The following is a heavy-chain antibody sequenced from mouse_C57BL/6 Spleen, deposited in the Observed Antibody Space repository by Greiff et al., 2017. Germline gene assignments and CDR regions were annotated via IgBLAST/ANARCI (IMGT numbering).Heavy chain of an antibody. J-gene: IGHJ2*01. D-gene: IGHD1-1*01. CDR3: ARSGITTVVAPDY. CDR2: IYPRDGST. CDR1: GYTFTSYD. V-gene: IGHV1-85*01. Sequence: QVHVKQSGPELVKPGASVKLSCKASGYTFTSYDINWVKQRPGQGLEWIGWIYPRDGSTKYNEKFKGKATLTVDTSSSTAYMELHSLTSEDSAVYFCARSGITTVVAPDYWGQGTTLTVSS.